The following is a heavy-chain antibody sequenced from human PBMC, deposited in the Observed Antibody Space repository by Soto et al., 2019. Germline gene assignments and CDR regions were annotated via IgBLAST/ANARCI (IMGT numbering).Heavy chain of an antibody. CDR3: ARETVVVPAAPFGYYYYGMDV. CDR1: GYSLTSYW. CDR2: IDPSDSYT. J-gene: IGHJ6*02. Sequence: GESLKISCKGSGYSLTSYWISWVRQMPGKGLEWMGRIDPSDSYTNYSPSFQGHDTISADKSISTAYLQWSSLKASDTAMYYCARETVVVPAAPFGYYYYGMDVWGQGTTVTVSS. D-gene: IGHD2-2*01. V-gene: IGHV5-10-1*01.